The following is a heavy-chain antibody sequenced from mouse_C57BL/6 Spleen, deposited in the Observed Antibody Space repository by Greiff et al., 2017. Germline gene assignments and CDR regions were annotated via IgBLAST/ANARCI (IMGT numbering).Heavy chain of an antibody. D-gene: IGHD2-3*01. V-gene: IGHV5-17*01. CDR2: ISSGSSTI. Sequence: EVMLVESGGGLVKPGGSLKLSCAASGFTFSDYGMHWVRQAPEKGLEWVAYISSGSSTIYYADTVKGRFTISRDNAKNTLFLQMTSLRSEDTAMYYCARCIKEGYLGYWYFDVWGTGTTVTVSS. J-gene: IGHJ1*03. CDR3: ARCIKEGYLGYWYFDV. CDR1: GFTFSDYG.